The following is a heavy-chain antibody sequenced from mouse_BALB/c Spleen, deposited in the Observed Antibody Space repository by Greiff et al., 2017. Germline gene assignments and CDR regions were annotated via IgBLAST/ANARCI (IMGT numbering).Heavy chain of an antibody. CDR2: ISNGGGST. CDR3: ARRGVRQYFEV. V-gene: IGHV5-12-2*01. J-gene: IGHJ1*01. D-gene: IGHD2-14*01. CDR1: GFTFSSYT. Sequence: EVHLVESGGGLVQPGGSLKLSCAASGFTFSSYTMSWVRQTPEKRLEWVAYISNGGGSTYYPDTVKGRFTISRDNAKNTLYLQMSSLKSEDTAMYYCARRGVRQYFEVWGAGTTVTVSS.